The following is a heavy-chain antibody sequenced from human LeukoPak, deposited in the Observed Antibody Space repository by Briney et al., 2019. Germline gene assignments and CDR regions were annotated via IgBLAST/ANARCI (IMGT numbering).Heavy chain of an antibody. D-gene: IGHD5-18*01. CDR1: GFTFSDYW. CDR3: AREDTAADAFDI. V-gene: IGHV3-7*01. CDR2: IKQDGGEK. Sequence: GGSLRLSCAASGFTFSDYWMTWVRQAPGKGLEWVAHIKQDGGEKYYVDSVKGRFTISRDNANNLVFLQMNSLRAEDTAVYYCAREDTAADAFDIWGQGTMVTVSS. J-gene: IGHJ3*02.